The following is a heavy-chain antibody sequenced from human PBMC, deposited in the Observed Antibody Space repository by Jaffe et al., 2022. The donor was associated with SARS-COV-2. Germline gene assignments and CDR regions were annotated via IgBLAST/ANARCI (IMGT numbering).Heavy chain of an antibody. CDR3: AKRGGFCRGDTCYGGFDN. D-gene: IGHD2-15*01. CDR2: VSGNGDTT. J-gene: IGHJ4*02. CDR1: GFTFSRYS. V-gene: IGHV3-23*01. Sequence: EVQLLESGGGLIQPGGSLRLSCAASGFTFSRYSMSWVRQAPGKGLEWVSAVSGNGDTTYYADSVKGRFTISRDKSKNTLYLQMSSLGAEDTAVYYCAKRGGFCRGDTCYGGFDNWGQGTLVTVSS.